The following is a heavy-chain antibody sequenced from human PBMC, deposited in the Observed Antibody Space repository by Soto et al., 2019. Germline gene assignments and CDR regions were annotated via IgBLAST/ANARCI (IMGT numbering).Heavy chain of an antibody. CDR2: IIPIFGTA. D-gene: IGHD3-16*01. Sequence: ASVKVSCKASGGTFSSYAISWVRQAPGQGLEWMGGIIPIFGTANYAQKFQGRVTITADESTSTAYMELSSLRSEDTAVYYCAREGDGYWGSSAFDIWGQGTMVTVSS. CDR1: GGTFSSYA. V-gene: IGHV1-69*13. CDR3: AREGDGYWGSSAFDI. J-gene: IGHJ3*02.